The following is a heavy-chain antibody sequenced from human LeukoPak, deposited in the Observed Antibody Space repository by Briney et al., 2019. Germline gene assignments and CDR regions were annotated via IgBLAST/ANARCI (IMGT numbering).Heavy chain of an antibody. J-gene: IGHJ3*02. V-gene: IGHV3-30*18. D-gene: IGHD3-10*01. CDR1: GFTFSSYG. Sequence: GGSLRLSCAAPGFTFSSYGMHWVRQAPGKGLEWVAVTSYDVSNKYYADSVKGRFTISRDNSKNTLYLQMNSLRAEDTAVYYCAKEYLIWFGDFDAFDIWGQGTMVTVSS. CDR3: AKEYLIWFGDFDAFDI. CDR2: TSYDVSNK.